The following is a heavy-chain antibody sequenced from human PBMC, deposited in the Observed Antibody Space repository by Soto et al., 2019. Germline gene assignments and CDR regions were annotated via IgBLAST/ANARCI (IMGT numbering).Heavy chain of an antibody. CDR2: INWNGGST. V-gene: IGHV3-20*01. Sequence: GGSLRLSCAASGFTFDDYGMSWVRQAPGKGLEWVSGINWNGGSTGYADSVKGRFTISRDNAKNSLYLQMNSLRAEDTALYHCARDTSQTGSYYGMDVWGQGTTVTISS. CDR3: ARDTSQTGSYYGMDV. D-gene: IGHD1-26*01. CDR1: GFTFDDYG. J-gene: IGHJ6*02.